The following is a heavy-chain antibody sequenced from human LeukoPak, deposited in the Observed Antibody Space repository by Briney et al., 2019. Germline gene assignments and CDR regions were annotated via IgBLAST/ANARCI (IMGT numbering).Heavy chain of an antibody. J-gene: IGHJ3*02. CDR3: ARSSGYQLGDAFDI. Sequence: GSSVKVSCKASGGTFSSYAISWVRQAPGQGLEWMGGIIPIFGTANYAQKFQGRVTITRDTSASTAYMELSSLRSEDMAVYYCARSSGYQLGDAFDIWGQGTMVTVSS. CDR2: IIPIFGTA. D-gene: IGHD3-22*01. CDR1: GGTFSSYA. V-gene: IGHV1-69*05.